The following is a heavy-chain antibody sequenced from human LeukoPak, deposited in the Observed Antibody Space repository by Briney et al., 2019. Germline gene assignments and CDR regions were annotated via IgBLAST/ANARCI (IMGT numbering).Heavy chain of an antibody. CDR2: IYYSGST. V-gene: IGHV4-59*01. D-gene: IGHD3-10*01. Sequence: SETLSLTCTVSGGSITSYYWSWIRQPPGKGLEWIGYIYYSGSTNYNPSLKSRVTISVDTSKNQFSLRLSSVTAADTAVYYCARGGVNYKIAGPWGQGALVTVSS. CDR3: ARGGVNYKIAGP. J-gene: IGHJ5*02. CDR1: GGSITSYY.